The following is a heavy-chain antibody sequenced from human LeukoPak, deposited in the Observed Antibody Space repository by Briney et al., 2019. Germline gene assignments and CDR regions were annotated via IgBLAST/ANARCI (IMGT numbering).Heavy chain of an antibody. CDR3: AKVSYYDFWSGFDY. Sequence: GGSLRLSCAASGFTVSTNYLTWVRQAPGKGLEWVSVFYSGGNTYYADSVRGRFTISRDNSKNTLYLQMNSLRAEDTAVYYCAKVSYYDFWSGFDYWGQGTLVTVSS. D-gene: IGHD3-3*01. CDR1: GFTVSTNY. V-gene: IGHV3-53*05. CDR2: FYSGGNT. J-gene: IGHJ4*02.